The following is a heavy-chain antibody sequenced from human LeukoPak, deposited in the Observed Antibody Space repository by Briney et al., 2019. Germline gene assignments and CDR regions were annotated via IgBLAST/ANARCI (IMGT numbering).Heavy chain of an antibody. D-gene: IGHD2-2*01. J-gene: IGHJ4*02. CDR2: IRYDGSNK. CDR1: GFTFSSYG. CDR3: AKGFIVVVPAASDY. Sequence: GGSLRLSCAASGFTFSSYGMHWVRQAPGKGLEWVAFIRYDGSNKYYADSVKGRFTISRDNSKNTLYLQMNSLRAEDTAVYYCAKGFIVVVPAASDYWGQGTLVTVSS. V-gene: IGHV3-30*02.